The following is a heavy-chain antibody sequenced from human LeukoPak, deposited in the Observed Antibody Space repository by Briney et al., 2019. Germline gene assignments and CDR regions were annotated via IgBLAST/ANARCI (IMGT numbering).Heavy chain of an antibody. D-gene: IGHD3-22*01. CDR3: ARATMIVVVPNHTRDFDY. CDR2: INHSGST. Sequence: ASETLSLTCAVYGGSFSGYYWRWIRQPPGKGLEWIGEINHSGSTNYNPSLKSRVTISVDTSKNQFSLKLSSVTAADTAVYYCARATMIVVVPNHTRDFDYWGQGTLVTVSS. V-gene: IGHV4-34*01. CDR1: GGSFSGYY. J-gene: IGHJ4*02.